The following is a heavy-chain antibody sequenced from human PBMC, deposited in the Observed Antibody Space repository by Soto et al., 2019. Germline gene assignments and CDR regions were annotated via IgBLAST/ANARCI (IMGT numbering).Heavy chain of an antibody. J-gene: IGHJ6*02. D-gene: IGHD5-18*01. CDR3: VRRTASTYYYYGMDV. Sequence: ASVKVSCKASGYTFTSYGISWVRQAPGQGLEWMGWISAYNGNTNYAQKLQGRVTMTTDTSTSTAYMELRSLRSDDTAVYYCVRRTASTYYYYGMDVWGQGTTVTVSS. V-gene: IGHV1-18*01. CDR1: GYTFTSYG. CDR2: ISAYNGNT.